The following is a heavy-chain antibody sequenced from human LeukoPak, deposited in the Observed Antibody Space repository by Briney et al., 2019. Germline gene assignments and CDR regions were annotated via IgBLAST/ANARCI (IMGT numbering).Heavy chain of an antibody. Sequence: GGSLRLSCAASGFTFSSYAMSWVRQAPGKGLEWVSAISGSGGSTYYADSVKGRFTISRDNSKNTLYLQMNSLRAEDTAVYYCAKDRPSDFWLIYYFDYWGQGTLVTASS. J-gene: IGHJ4*02. CDR3: AKDRPSDFWLIYYFDY. CDR2: ISGSGGST. D-gene: IGHD3-3*01. CDR1: GFTFSSYA. V-gene: IGHV3-23*01.